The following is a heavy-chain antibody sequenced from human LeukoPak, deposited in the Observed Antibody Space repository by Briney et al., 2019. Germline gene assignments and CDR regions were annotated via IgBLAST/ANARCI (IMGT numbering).Heavy chain of an antibody. J-gene: IGHJ4*02. CDR3: ARGSTTPNNY. V-gene: IGHV3-21*01. Sequence: GGSLRLSCAASGFTFSSYSMNWVRQAPGKGLEWVSSISSSSSYIYYADSVKGRFTLSRDNAKNSLYLQMNSLRAKDTAVYYCARGSTTPNNYWGQGTLVTVPS. CDR1: GFTFSSYS. CDR2: ISSSSSYI. D-gene: IGHD4-17*01.